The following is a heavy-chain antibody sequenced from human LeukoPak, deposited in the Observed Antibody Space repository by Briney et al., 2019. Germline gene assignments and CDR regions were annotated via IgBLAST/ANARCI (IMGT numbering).Heavy chain of an antibody. CDR2: ISGSGGST. CDR3: AKDGSLSGSYDY. Sequence: GGSLRLSCAASGFTFSSYAMSWVRQAPGKGLEWVSAISGSGGSTYYADSVKGRFTISRDNSKNTLYLQTNSLRAEDTAVYYCAKDGSLSGSYDYWGQGTLVTVSS. J-gene: IGHJ4*02. V-gene: IGHV3-23*01. D-gene: IGHD1-26*01. CDR1: GFTFSSYA.